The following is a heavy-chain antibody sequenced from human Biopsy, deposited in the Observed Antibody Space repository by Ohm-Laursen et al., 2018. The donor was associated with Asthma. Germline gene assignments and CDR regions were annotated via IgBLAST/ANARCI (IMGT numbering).Heavy chain of an antibody. CDR1: GGTFSSNS. CDR3: ARTYYDFLTGQVNDAFAI. V-gene: IGHV1-69*13. D-gene: IGHD3-9*01. CDR2: IIPIFGPT. J-gene: IGHJ3*02. Sequence: ASVKVPCKASGGTFSSNSINWVRQAPGQGLEWMGRIIPIFGPTNYAQKFQGRVTISADDSTSTAYMDLSSLRSEDTAVYYCARTYYDFLTGQVNDAFAIWGQGTMVTVSS.